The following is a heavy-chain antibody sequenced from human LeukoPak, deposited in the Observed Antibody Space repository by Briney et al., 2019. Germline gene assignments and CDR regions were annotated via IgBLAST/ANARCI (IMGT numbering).Heavy chain of an antibody. Sequence: PGGSLRLSCAASGFTFNTYTMNWVRQAPGKGLEWVSSITTSSLYIYYTDSVKGRFTISRDNAKNSLYLQMNSLRAEDTAVYYCARAAWDPNYYYYMDVWGKGTTVTIS. CDR3: ARAAWDPNYYYYMDV. CDR1: GFTFNTYT. D-gene: IGHD1-26*01. V-gene: IGHV3-21*01. CDR2: ITTSSLYI. J-gene: IGHJ6*03.